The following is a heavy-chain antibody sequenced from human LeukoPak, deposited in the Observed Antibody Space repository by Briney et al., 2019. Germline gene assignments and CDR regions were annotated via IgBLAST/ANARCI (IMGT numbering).Heavy chain of an antibody. CDR3: AKYGPQDSGSSHFDY. CDR2: FSSGGSST. D-gene: IGHD1-26*01. CDR1: GFTFSSYD. J-gene: IGHJ4*02. Sequence: GGSLRLSCAASGFTFSSYDMSWVRQAPGKGLEWVSTFSSGGSSTYYADSVKGRFTTSRDNSKNTLFLQMNSLRAEDTAIYYCAKYGPQDSGSSHFDYWGQGALVTVSS. V-gene: IGHV3-23*01.